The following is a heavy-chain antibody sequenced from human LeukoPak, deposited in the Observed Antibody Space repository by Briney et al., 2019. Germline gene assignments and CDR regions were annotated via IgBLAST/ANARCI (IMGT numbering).Heavy chain of an antibody. CDR2: ICGSGGCT. V-gene: IGHV3-23*01. D-gene: IGHD1-1*01. CDR1: GFTFSIYG. CDR3: ARAGEGYYFDY. J-gene: IGHJ4*02. Sequence: GGSLRLSCAASGFTFSIYGMNWVRQAPGKGLDWVSGICGSGGCTYYADSVKGRFSISRDNSKNTLYLQMNSLRAEDTAVYYCARAGEGYYFDYWGQGTLVTVSS.